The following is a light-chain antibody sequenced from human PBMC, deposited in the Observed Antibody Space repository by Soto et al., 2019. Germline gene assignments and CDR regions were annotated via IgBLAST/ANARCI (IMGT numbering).Light chain of an antibody. Sequence: DSQMTQSPSSLSASAGDRVTITCQASQDLSNHLNWYQQKPGKAPKLLINDASNLETGVPSRFSGSGSGTDFPLTSSSLQPEDIATYYCQQYVNAPSFGGGTKVEIK. CDR1: QDLSNH. V-gene: IGKV1-33*01. CDR3: QQYVNAPS. CDR2: DAS. J-gene: IGKJ4*01.